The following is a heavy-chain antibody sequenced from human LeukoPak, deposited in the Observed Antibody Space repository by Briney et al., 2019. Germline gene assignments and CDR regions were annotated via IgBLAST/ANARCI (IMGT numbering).Heavy chain of an antibody. CDR2: IYTSVGT. CDR3: ASIRRGEFLPGSH. V-gene: IGHV4-61*02. D-gene: IGHD3-16*01. Sequence: PSETLSLTCTVSGGSISSDNYFWNWIRQPAGKGLEWIGRIYTSVGTNYNPSLKSRVTISVDTSKNQFSLKLTSVTAADAAVYYCASIRRGEFLPGSHWGQGALVTVSS. CDR1: GGSISSDNYF. J-gene: IGHJ4*02.